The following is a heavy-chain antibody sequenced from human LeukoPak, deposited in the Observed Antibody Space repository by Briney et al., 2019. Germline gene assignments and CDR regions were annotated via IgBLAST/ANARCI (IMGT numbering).Heavy chain of an antibody. V-gene: IGHV4-59*01. D-gene: IGHD3-22*01. CDR1: GDSISSSY. Sequence: SETLSLTCTVSGDSISSSYWSWIRQPPGKRLEWVGYVHYTGKTNYNPSLNNRATISVDMSKNQLSLTLTSVTVADTAMYYCARGYYDRSGSSNPFDSWGQGTLVTVSA. CDR2: VHYTGKT. J-gene: IGHJ4*02. CDR3: ARGYYDRSGSSNPFDS.